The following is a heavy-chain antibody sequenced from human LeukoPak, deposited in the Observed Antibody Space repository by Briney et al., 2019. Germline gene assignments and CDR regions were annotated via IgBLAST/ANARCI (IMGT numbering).Heavy chain of an antibody. J-gene: IGHJ6*03. V-gene: IGHV4-4*07. CDR2: IYTSGST. CDR1: IGSISKYY. CDR3: ASAYFRREDIVVVPAAMRQKYYYYYYMDV. Sequence: SETLSLTCTVSIGSISKYYWNWIRQPAGKGLEWIGRIYTSGSTNYNPSLKSRVTMSVDTSKNQFSLKLNSVTAADTAVYYCASAYFRREDIVVVPAAMRQKYYYYYYMDVWGKGTTVTISS. D-gene: IGHD2-2*01.